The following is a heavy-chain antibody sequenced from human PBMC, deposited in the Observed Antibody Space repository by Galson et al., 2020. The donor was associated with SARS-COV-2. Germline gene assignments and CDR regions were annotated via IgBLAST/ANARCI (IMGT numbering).Heavy chain of an antibody. V-gene: IGHV2-26*01. Sequence: SGPPLVHPTEPLTLPYTVSGFSLSHATLGVSWIRQRPGQALEWHVHLFSTDETSYSTSLQSRLTISKDTSKSQVVLTMTNMDPVDTATYYGARILRYFDWSPGFDYWGQGTLVTVAS. CDR2: LFSTDET. J-gene: IGHJ4*02. CDR3: ARILRYFDWSPGFDY. CDR1: GFSLSHATLG. D-gene: IGHD3-9*01.